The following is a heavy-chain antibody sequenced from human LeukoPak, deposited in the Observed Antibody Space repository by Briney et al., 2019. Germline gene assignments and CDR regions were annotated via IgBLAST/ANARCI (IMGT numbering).Heavy chain of an antibody. CDR1: GFTFSSYW. Sequence: PGGSLRLSCAASGFTFSSYWMHWVRHAPGKGLVWFSRINTDGSSTSYADSVKGRFTISRDNAKNTLYLQMNSLRAEDTAVYYCARDRGYSYDYYMDVWGKGTTVTVSS. D-gene: IGHD5-18*01. J-gene: IGHJ6*03. V-gene: IGHV3-74*01. CDR3: ARDRGYSYDYYMDV. CDR2: INTDGSST.